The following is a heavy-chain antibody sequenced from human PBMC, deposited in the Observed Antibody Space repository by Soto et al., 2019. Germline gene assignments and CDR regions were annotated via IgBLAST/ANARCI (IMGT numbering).Heavy chain of an antibody. J-gene: IGHJ4*02. Sequence: GGSLRLSCAASGFTFSSYAMHWVRQAPGKGLEWVAVISYDGSNKYYADSVKGRFTISRDNSKNTLYLQMNSLRAEDTAVYYCARDVDWSRQRHILDYWGQGTLVTVSS. D-gene: IGHD2-21*01. CDR3: ARDVDWSRQRHILDY. V-gene: IGHV3-30-3*01. CDR2: ISYDGSNK. CDR1: GFTFSSYA.